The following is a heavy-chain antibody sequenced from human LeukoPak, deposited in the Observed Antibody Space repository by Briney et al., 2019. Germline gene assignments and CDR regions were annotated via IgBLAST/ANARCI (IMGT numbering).Heavy chain of an antibody. CDR2: ISAYNGNT. J-gene: IGHJ4*02. Sequence: GASVKVSCKASGYTFTSYGISWVRQGPGQGLEWMGWISAYNGNTNYAQKLQGRVTMTTDTSTSTAYMELRSLRSDDTAVYYCARALGYCSSTSCLYDYWGQGTLVTVSS. CDR3: ARALGYCSSTSCLYDY. V-gene: IGHV1-18*04. D-gene: IGHD2-2*01. CDR1: GYTFTSYG.